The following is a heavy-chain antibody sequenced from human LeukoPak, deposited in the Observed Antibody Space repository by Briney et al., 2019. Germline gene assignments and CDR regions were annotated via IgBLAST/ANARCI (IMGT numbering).Heavy chain of an antibody. V-gene: IGHV3-33*03. CDR2: IWYDGSYK. J-gene: IGHJ5*02. CDR3: AKDISNYDFWSGFYT. CDR1: GFTFSNYG. Sequence: GGSLRLSCAASGFTFSNYGMHWVRQAPGKGLEWVAVIWYDGSYKSYGDSVKGRFTISRDNSKNSLYLQMNSLRTEDTALYYCAKDISNYDFWSGFYTWGQGTLVTVSS. D-gene: IGHD3-3*01.